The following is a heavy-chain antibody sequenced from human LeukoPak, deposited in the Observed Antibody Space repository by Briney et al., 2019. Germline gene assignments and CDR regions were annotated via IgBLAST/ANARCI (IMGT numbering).Heavy chain of an antibody. D-gene: IGHD2-2*01. CDR3: AKDDSGSSNLRFYNYYMDV. V-gene: IGHV3-53*05. CDR1: GFTVSSNY. J-gene: IGHJ6*03. Sequence: PGGSLRLSCAASGFTVSSNYMSWVRQAPGKGLEWVSVIYSGGSTYYADSVTGRFTISRDNSKNTVYLEMNSLVPEDTAVYYCAKDDSGSSNLRFYNYYMDVWGKGTTVIVSS. CDR2: IYSGGST.